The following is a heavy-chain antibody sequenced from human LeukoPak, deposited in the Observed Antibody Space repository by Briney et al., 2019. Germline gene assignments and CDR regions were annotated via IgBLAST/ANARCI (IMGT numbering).Heavy chain of an antibody. J-gene: IGHJ6*02. CDR3: ARDRGLYCSSTSCYVLAYNGMDV. Sequence: ASVKVSCKASGYTFTSYGISWVRQAPGQGLEWMGWISAYNGNTNYARKLQGRVTMTTDTSTSTAYMELRSLRSDDTAVYYCARDRGLYCSSTSCYVLAYNGMDVWGQGTTVTVSS. CDR2: ISAYNGNT. V-gene: IGHV1-18*01. CDR1: GYTFTSYG. D-gene: IGHD2-2*01.